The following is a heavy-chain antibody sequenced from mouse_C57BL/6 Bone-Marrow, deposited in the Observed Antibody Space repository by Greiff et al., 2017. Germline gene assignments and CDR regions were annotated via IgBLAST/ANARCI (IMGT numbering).Heavy chain of an antibody. J-gene: IGHJ2*01. CDR3: ARGATVVASGYFDY. V-gene: IGHV1-80*01. CDR1: GYAFSSYW. D-gene: IGHD1-1*01. CDR2: IYPGDGDT. Sequence: VKLQESGAELVKPGASVKISCKASGYAFSSYWMNWVKQRPGKGLEWIGQIYPGDGDTNYNGKFKGKATLNADKSSSTAYMQLSSLTSEDSAVYVCARGATVVASGYFDYWGQGTTLTVSS.